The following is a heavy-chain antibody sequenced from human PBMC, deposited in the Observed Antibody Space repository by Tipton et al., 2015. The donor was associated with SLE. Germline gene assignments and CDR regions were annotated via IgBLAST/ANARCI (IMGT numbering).Heavy chain of an antibody. V-gene: IGHV4-34*01. CDR3: ARGPFQRWPPGAY. CDR2: IADTGSP. D-gene: IGHD6-19*01. J-gene: IGHJ4*02. Sequence: TLSLTCAVSGGSFSGYHWIWIRPAPGQGLEWIGEIADTGSPNYHPSIKSRATISLDTSKSQFSLILNSLTAADTAVYYCARGPFQRWPPGAYWGQGTLVTVSS. CDR1: GGSFSGYH.